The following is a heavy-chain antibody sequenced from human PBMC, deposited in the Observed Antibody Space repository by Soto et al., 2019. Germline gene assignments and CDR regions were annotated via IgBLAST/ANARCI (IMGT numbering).Heavy chain of an antibody. V-gene: IGHV3-30*18. CDR3: AKVIVGVTSGFDY. CDR2: ISYDGRNK. Sequence: QVQLVESGGGVVQPGRSLRLSCAASGFIFSSYGMHWVRQAPGKGLEWVAVISYDGRNKYYGDSAKGRFTISRDNSKNTLFLQMNSLRDEDTALYYCAKVIVGVTSGFDYWGQGTLVTVSS. CDR1: GFIFSSYG. J-gene: IGHJ4*02. D-gene: IGHD1-26*01.